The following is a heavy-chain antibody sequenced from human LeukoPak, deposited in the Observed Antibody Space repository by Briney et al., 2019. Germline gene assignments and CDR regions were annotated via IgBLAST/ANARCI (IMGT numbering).Heavy chain of an antibody. CDR1: GFTFNSYA. CDR2: ISGSGGTT. V-gene: IGHV3-23*01. J-gene: IGHJ5*02. D-gene: IGHD3-22*01. CDR3: AKDSGIVVSNWFDP. Sequence: PGGSLRLSCAASGFTFNSYAMSWVRQAPGKGLEWVSVISGSGGTTYYADSVKGRFTISRDNSENTLYLQMNSLRAEDTAVYYCAKDSGIVVSNWFDPWGQGTLVTVSS.